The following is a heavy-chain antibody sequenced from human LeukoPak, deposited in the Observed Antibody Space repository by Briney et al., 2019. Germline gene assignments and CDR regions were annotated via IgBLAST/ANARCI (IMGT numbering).Heavy chain of an antibody. D-gene: IGHD5-12*01. Sequence: GGSLRLSCAASGFTFSSDWMSWVRQAPGKGLEWVANIKQDGSAKYYVDSVKGRFTISRDNAKNSLYLQMNSLRAEDTAVYYCARLSGATIDFDYWGQGTLVTVSS. CDR2: IKQDGSAK. CDR1: GFTFSSDW. CDR3: ARLSGATIDFDY. V-gene: IGHV3-7*01. J-gene: IGHJ4*02.